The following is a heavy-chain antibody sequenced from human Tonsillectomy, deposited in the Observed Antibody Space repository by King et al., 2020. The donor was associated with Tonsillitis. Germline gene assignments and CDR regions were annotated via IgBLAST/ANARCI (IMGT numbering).Heavy chain of an antibody. CDR2: ISGSGSST. D-gene: IGHD1-1*01. J-gene: IGHJ6*03. V-gene: IGHV3-23*04. CDR3: AKNDAPTSDYYSFYMDV. Sequence: VQLVESGGGLVQPGGSLRLSCAASGFTFSDYAMSWVRQAPGKGLEWVSSISGSGSSTFYADSMKGRFTISRDTSRNTMYLQMNRLRDGDTAVYYCAKNDAPTSDYYSFYMDVWGKGTTVTVSS. CDR1: GFTFSDYA.